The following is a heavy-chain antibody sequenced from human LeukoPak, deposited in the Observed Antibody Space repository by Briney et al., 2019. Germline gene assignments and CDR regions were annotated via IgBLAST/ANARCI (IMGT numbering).Heavy chain of an antibody. CDR2: ISISSSYV. V-gene: IGHV3-21*06. CDR1: GFXFSTYS. Sequence: GGSLRLSCAASGFXFSTYSMNWVRQAPGKGLEWVSSISISSSYVYYADSVKGRFTISRDNAKNSLYLHMNSLRPDDTAVYYCARGRSITILRGVAISDGFDIWGQGIKVTVS. J-gene: IGHJ3*02. CDR3: ARGRSITILRGVAISDGFDI. D-gene: IGHD3-10*01.